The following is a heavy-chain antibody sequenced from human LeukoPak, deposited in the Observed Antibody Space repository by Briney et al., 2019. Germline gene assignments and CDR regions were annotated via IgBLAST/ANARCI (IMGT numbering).Heavy chain of an antibody. V-gene: IGHV1-46*03. D-gene: IGHD3-22*01. J-gene: IGHJ4*02. CDR3: AKIDSSGYTPAQYFDY. CDR2: INPSGGTT. Sequence: ASVKVSCKASGYTLTSYYMHWVRQAPGQGLEWMGIINPSGGTTTYAQKFQGRLTMTRDTSISTAYMELSRLRSDDTAVYYCAKIDSSGYTPAQYFDYWGQGTLVTVSS. CDR1: GYTLTSYY.